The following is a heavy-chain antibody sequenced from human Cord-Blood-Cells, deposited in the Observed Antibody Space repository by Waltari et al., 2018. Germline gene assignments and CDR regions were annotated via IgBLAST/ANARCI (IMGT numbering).Heavy chain of an antibody. D-gene: IGHD3-16*01. CDR2: ISSSSSYI. J-gene: IGHJ3*02. V-gene: IGHV3-21*01. Sequence: EVQLVESGGGLVKPGGSLRLSCAASGFTFSSYSMNWVRQAPGKGLEWVSSISSSSSYIYYADSVKGRFTISRDNAKNSLYLQMNSLRAEDTAVYYCARDLTSGWGPHDAFDIWGQGTMVTVSS. CDR3: ARDLTSGWGPHDAFDI. CDR1: GFTFSSYS.